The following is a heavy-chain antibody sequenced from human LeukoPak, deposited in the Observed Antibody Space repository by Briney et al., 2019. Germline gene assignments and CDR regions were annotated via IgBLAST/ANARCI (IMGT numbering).Heavy chain of an antibody. J-gene: IGHJ4*02. CDR3: ARHSHYDFWSGYYRALFDY. CDR2: INHSGST. D-gene: IGHD3-3*01. CDR1: GGSISSYY. V-gene: IGHV4-34*01. Sequence: SETLSLTCTVSGGSISSYYWSWVRQPPGKGLEWIGEINHSGSTNYNPSLKSRVTISVDTSKNQFSLKLSSVTAADTAVYYCARHSHYDFWSGYYRALFDYWGQGTLVTVSS.